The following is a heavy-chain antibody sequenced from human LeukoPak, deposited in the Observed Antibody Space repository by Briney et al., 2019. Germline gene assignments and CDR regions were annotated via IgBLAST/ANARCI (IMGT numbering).Heavy chain of an antibody. CDR2: INSDGSNS. D-gene: IGHD3-10*01. Sequence: GGSLRLSCAASGFNFNIYWMHWVRQAPGEGLVWVSRINSDGSNSAYADSVKGRFTISRDNAKNMFHLQMTSLRVEDTAVYYCARGSDYYDVWGQGTMVTVSS. CDR3: ARGSDYYDV. CDR1: GFNFNIYW. V-gene: IGHV3-74*01. J-gene: IGHJ3*01.